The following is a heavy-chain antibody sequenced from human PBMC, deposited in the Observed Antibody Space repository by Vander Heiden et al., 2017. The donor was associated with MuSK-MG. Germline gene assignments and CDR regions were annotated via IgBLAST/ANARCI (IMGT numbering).Heavy chain of an antibody. Sequence: QVQLVQSGAEVTKPGSSVKVSCKASGGTFSSYAISWVRQAPGQGLEWMGRIIPILGIANYAQKFQGRVTITADKSTSTAYMELSSLRSEDTAVYYCASELSDSSGYGVYWGQGTLVTVSS. CDR1: GGTFSSYA. D-gene: IGHD3-22*01. V-gene: IGHV1-69*04. CDR2: IIPILGIA. CDR3: ASELSDSSGYGVY. J-gene: IGHJ4*02.